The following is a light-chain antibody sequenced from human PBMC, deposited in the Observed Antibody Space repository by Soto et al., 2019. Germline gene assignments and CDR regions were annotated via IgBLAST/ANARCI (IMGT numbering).Light chain of an antibody. CDR3: HLYGSSSWT. J-gene: IGKJ1*01. CDR1: QGVSSTY. Sequence: EIVSTQSPGTLSLSPGERATLSCRASQGVSSTYAAWYQQKPGQAPRLLIFGASIRATDIPVRFTGSGSGTDFTLTISRLEPEDFAIYYCHLYGSSSWTFGQGTKVDIK. V-gene: IGKV3-20*01. CDR2: GAS.